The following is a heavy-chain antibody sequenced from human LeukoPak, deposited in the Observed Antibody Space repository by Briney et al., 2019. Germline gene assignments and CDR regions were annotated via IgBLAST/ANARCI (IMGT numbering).Heavy chain of an antibody. CDR1: GFTFSSYA. V-gene: IGHV3-23*01. J-gene: IGHJ5*02. CDR2: ISGSGGST. Sequence: GGSLRLSCAASGFTFSSYAMSWVRQAPGKGLEWVSAISGSGGSTYYADSVKGRFTISRDNSKNTLYLQMNSLRAEDTAVYYCAKASSYSSSSGWFDPWGQEPWSPSPQ. CDR3: AKASSYSSSSGWFDP. D-gene: IGHD6-6*01.